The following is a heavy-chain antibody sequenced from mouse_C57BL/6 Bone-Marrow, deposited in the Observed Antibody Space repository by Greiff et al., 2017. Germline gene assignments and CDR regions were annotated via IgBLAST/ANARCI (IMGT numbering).Heavy chain of an antibody. CDR2: IYPGSGST. Sequence: QVQLQQPGAELVKPGASVKMSCKASGYTFTSYWITWVKQRPGQGLEWIGDIYPGSGSTNYNEKFKSKATLTVDPSSSTAYMQLSSLTSEDSAVYYCARNRYGPSYWGQGTLVTVSA. V-gene: IGHV1-55*01. CDR1: GYTFTSYW. CDR3: ARNRYGPSY. D-gene: IGHD1-1*01. J-gene: IGHJ3*01.